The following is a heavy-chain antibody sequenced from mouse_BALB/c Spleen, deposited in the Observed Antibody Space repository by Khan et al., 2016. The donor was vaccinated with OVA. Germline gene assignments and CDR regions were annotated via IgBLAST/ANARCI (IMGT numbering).Heavy chain of an antibody. D-gene: IGHD2-1*01. CDR3: ARGRYGNWYLDF. V-gene: IGHV1-87*01. CDR1: GYSFTSYG. CDR2: IYPGDGDT. Sequence: QIQLVQSGAELARPGASVKLSCKASGYSFTSYGMQWVKQRPGQGLEWIGSIYPGDGDTRYTQKFKGKATLTAENSSSTAYMQLSSLASEDSAIYYCARGRYGNWYLDFWGAGTTVTVSS. J-gene: IGHJ1*01.